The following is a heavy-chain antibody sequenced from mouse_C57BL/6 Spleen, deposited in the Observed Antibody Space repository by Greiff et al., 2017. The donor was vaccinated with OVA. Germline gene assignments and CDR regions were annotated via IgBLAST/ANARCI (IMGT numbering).Heavy chain of an antibody. V-gene: IGHV1-82*01. J-gene: IGHJ3*01. CDR3: ATGSSYVWFAY. D-gene: IGHD1-1*01. Sequence: QVQLQQSGPELVKPGASVKISCKASGYAFRSSWMNWVKQRPGKGLEWIGRIYPGDGDTNYNGKFKGKATLTADKSSSTAYMQLSSLTSADSAVYFCATGSSYVWFAYWGQGTLVTVSA. CDR1: GYAFRSSW. CDR2: IYPGDGDT.